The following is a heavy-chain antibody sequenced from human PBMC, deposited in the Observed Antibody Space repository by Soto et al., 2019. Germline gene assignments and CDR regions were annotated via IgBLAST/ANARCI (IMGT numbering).Heavy chain of an antibody. D-gene: IGHD3-10*01. J-gene: IGHJ4*02. V-gene: IGHV1-46*01. CDR3: ARPEGYGSGSYYFDS. CDR2: VYVAGTGT. Sequence: ASVKVSCKASGYPFTTYHLHWVRQAPGQGLEWMGIVYVAGTGTRSAQKFQGRLTMTRDRSTSTVYMELSSLRSEDTAVYYCARPEGYGSGSYYFDSWGQGTLVPVSP. CDR1: GYPFTTYH.